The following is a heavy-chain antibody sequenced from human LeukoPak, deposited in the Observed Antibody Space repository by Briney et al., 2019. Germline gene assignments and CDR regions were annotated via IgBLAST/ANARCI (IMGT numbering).Heavy chain of an antibody. J-gene: IGHJ5*02. Sequence: SSVKVSYKASGGTFSSYAISWVRQAPGQGLEWMGGIIPIFGTANYAQKFQGRVTITADESTSTAYMELSSLRSEDTAVYYCARAILGYCSGGSCLGFDPWGQGTLATVSS. V-gene: IGHV1-69*01. CDR3: ARAILGYCSGGSCLGFDP. CDR1: GGTFSSYA. D-gene: IGHD2-15*01. CDR2: IIPIFGTA.